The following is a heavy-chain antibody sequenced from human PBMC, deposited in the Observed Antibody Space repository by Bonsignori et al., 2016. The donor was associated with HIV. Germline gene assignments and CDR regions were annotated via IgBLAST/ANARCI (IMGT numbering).Heavy chain of an antibody. J-gene: IGHJ4*02. Sequence: SETLSLTCAVYGGSFSGYYWSWIRQPPGKGLEWIGEINHSGSTNYNPSLKSRVTISVDTSKNQFSLKLSSVTAADTAVYYCVRQGGWALGRWGQGTLVTVSS. CDR1: GGSFSGYY. D-gene: IGHD1-26*01. V-gene: IGHV4-34*01. CDR3: VRQGGWALGR. CDR2: INHSGST.